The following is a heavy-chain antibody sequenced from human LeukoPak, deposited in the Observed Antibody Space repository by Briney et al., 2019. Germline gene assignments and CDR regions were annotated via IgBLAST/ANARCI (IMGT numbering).Heavy chain of an antibody. J-gene: IGHJ5*02. V-gene: IGHV4-34*01. D-gene: IGHD3-10*02. CDR1: GFTFSNAW. Sequence: PGGSLRLSCAASGFTFSNAWMSWVRQAPGKGLEWIGEINHSGSTNYNPSLKSRVTISVDTSKNQFSLKVSSVTAADTAVYYCARHMLGAYNWFDPWGQGTLVTVSS. CDR2: INHSGST. CDR3: ARHMLGAYNWFDP.